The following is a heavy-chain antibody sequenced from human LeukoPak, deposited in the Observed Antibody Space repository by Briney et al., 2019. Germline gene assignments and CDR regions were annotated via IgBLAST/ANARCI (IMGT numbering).Heavy chain of an antibody. V-gene: IGHV4-61*08. J-gene: IGHJ4*02. D-gene: IGHD5-24*01. CDR3: ARIGDGYNAPKNFDY. Sequence: SETLSLTCTVSGGSISSGGYYWSWIRQHPGKGLEWIGYIYYSGSTYYNPSLKSRVTISVDTSKNQFSLKLSSVTAADTAVYYCARIGDGYNAPKNFDYWGQGTLVTVSS. CDR1: GGSISSGGYY. CDR2: IYYSGST.